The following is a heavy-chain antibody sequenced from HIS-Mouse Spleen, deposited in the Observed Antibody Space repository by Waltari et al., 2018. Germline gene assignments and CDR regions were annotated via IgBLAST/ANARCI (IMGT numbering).Heavy chain of an antibody. J-gene: IGHJ6*02. CDR1: GYTFTSYG. Sequence: QVQLVQSGAEVKKPGASVKVSCKASGYTFTSYGISWVRQAPGQGLEWMGWVRAYNGNTHEATRLQGRVTMTTGTSTSTAYMELRSLRSDDTAVYYCARGSSDSSSWYYYYYGMDVWGQGTTVTVSS. CDR2: VRAYNGNT. CDR3: ARGSSDSSSWYYYYYGMDV. V-gene: IGHV1-18*01. D-gene: IGHD6-13*01.